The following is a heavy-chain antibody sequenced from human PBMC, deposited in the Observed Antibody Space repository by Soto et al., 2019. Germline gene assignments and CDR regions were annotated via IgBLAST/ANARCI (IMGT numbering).Heavy chain of an antibody. CDR2: IYYSGST. J-gene: IGHJ5*02. Sequence: SETLSLTCTVSGVSISSGGYYWSWIRRHPGKGLEWIGYIYYSGSTYYNPSLKSRVTISVDTSKNQFSLKLSSVTAADTAVYYCARGSSSEGWFDPWGQGTLVTVSS. V-gene: IGHV4-31*03. CDR3: ARGSSSEGWFDP. D-gene: IGHD6-13*01. CDR1: GVSISSGGYY.